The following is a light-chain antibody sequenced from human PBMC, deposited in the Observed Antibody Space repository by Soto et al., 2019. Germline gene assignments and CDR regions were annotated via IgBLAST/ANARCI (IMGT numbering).Light chain of an antibody. CDR2: CVS. CDR1: QSFSSY. CDR3: QQSYRPACT. J-gene: IGKJ3*01. Sequence: DIQMTQYQSSMSASVGDRVTITCRASQSFSSYLNWYQQKPGKAPKLLIYCVSSLQGAVPSMFCGSVGRTDSTLTRSSLQAEVVATYYCQQSYRPACTFGPGAIVDI. V-gene: IGKV1-39*01.